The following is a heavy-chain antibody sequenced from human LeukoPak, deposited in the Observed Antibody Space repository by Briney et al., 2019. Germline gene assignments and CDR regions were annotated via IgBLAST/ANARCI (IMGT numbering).Heavy chain of an antibody. D-gene: IGHD3-10*01. Sequence: PGGSLRLSCAASGFTFSNYGMNWVRQAPGKGLEWVSFTDTSGRYVYYGDSVKGRFTISRDNAKNLLFLQMNGLRAEDTALCYCARGRSITLLRGVAMSDGFDIWGQGAMVAVSS. CDR3: ARGRSITLLRGVAMSDGFDI. CDR1: GFTFSNYG. CDR2: TDTSGRYV. J-gene: IGHJ3*02. V-gene: IGHV3-21*06.